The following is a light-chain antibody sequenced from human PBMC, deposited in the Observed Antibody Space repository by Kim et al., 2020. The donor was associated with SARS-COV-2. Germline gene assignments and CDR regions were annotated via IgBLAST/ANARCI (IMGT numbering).Light chain of an antibody. CDR1: QYIAYW. J-gene: IGKJ1*01. CDR3: QQYSTFPWT. V-gene: IGKV1-5*03. CDR2: TTS. Sequence: GDRVTITCRASQYIAYWLAWYQQKPGKAPDLLIYTTSNLQRGVPSRFGGSGSGTEFTLTISGLQVDDSATYYCQQYSTFPWTFGQGTKVDIK.